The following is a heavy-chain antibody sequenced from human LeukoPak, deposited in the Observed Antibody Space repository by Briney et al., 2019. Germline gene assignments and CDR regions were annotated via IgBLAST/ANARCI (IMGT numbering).Heavy chain of an antibody. D-gene: IGHD3-10*01. CDR2: IYPGDSDT. J-gene: IGHJ4*02. CDR3: ARSYYYGSGSYPYYFDY. V-gene: IGHV5-51*01. Sequence: GESLKISCKGSGYSFTTDWIGWVRRMPGKGLEWMGIIYPGDSDTRYSPSFQGQVTFSADKSISTAYLQWSSLKASDTAMYYCARSYYYGSGSYPYYFDYWGQGTLVTVSS. CDR1: GYSFTTDW.